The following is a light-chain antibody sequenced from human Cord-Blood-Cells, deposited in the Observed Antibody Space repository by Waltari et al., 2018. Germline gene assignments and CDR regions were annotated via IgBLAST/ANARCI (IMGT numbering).Light chain of an antibody. J-gene: IGLJ1*01. V-gene: IGLV2-14*01. CDR3: SSYTGSSTYV. CDR2: DVS. Sequence: QSALTQPASVSGSPGQSITISCTGTSSDVGGYNYVSWYQQHPGKAPKLMIYDVSNRPSGVSNRFSXSKSXXXXXXXISGLQAEDEADYYCSSYTGSSTYVFGTGTKVTVL. CDR1: SSDVGGYNY.